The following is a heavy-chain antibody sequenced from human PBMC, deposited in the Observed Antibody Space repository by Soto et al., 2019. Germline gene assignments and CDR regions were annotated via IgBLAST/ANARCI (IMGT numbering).Heavy chain of an antibody. J-gene: IGHJ4*02. V-gene: IGHV3-74*01. CDR2: IKGDGSIT. CDR3: ARVSRSAFDY. Sequence: GGSLRLSCAASGFTFSSYWIHWVRQDPEKGLVWVSRIKGDGSITSYADSVKGRFTISRDNAKNTLYLQMNSLTGEDTAVYYCARVSRSAFDYWVQGTLVTVSS. CDR1: GFTFSSYW. D-gene: IGHD6-19*01.